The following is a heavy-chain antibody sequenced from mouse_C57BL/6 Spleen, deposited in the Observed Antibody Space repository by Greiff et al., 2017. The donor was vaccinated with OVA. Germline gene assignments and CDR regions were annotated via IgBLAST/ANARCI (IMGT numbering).Heavy chain of an antibody. CDR2: IYPGDGDT. V-gene: IGHV1-80*01. J-gene: IGHJ2*01. D-gene: IGHD1-1*01. Sequence: VQLQQSGAELVKPGASVKISCKASGYAFSSYWMNWVKQRPGKGLEWIGQIYPGDGDTNYNGKFKGKAKLTADKSSSTAYMQLSSLSSEDSAVYFCARGGSGRGYFDYWGQGTTLTVSS. CDR3: ARGGSGRGYFDY. CDR1: GYAFSSYW.